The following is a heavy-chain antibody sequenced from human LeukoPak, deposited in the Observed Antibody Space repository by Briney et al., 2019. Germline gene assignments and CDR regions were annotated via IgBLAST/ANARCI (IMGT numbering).Heavy chain of an antibody. D-gene: IGHD3-10*01. CDR1: GFTFSNFG. V-gene: IGHV3-23*01. CDR2: IGPGGDNK. J-gene: IGHJ3*02. CDR3: AQDISWFAFDI. Sequence: PGGSLRLSCAASGFTFSNFGMNWVRQASGKGLQWVSGIGPGGDNKYYADSLEGRFTISRDNSKNTVYLQMNSLRAEDTALYYCAQDISWFAFDIWGQGTMVTVSS.